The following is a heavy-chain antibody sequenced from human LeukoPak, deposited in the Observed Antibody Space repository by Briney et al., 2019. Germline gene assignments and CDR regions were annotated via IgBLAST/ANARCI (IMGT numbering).Heavy chain of an antibody. CDR1: GYTFTGYY. CDR3: ARSRHSAMVNRY. J-gene: IGHJ4*02. V-gene: IGHV1-2*02. D-gene: IGHD5-18*01. CDR2: INPNSGGT. Sequence: ASVKVSCKASGYTFTGYYMHWVRQAPGQGLEWMGWINPNSGGTNYAQKFQGRVTMTRDTSISTAYMELSRLRSDDTAVYYCARSRHSAMVNRYWGQGTLVTVSS.